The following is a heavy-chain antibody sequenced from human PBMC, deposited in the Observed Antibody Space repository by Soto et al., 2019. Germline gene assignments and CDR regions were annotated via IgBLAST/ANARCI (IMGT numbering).Heavy chain of an antibody. D-gene: IGHD2-2*01. V-gene: IGHV3-23*01. Sequence: GGSLRLSCAASGFTFSSYAVSWVRQAPGKGLEWVSALSGSGGTTYYTDSVKGRFTISRDNSKNTLYLQMNSLRAEDTAVYFCAKGVVPAATSLDFDYWRQGPLVTVST. CDR2: LSGSGGTT. CDR3: AKGVVPAATSLDFDY. J-gene: IGHJ4*02. CDR1: GFTFSSYA.